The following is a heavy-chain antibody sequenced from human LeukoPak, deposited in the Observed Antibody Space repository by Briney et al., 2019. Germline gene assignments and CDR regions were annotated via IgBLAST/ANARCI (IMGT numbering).Heavy chain of an antibody. Sequence: PSETLSLTCTVSGASISNYYWSWIRQTPEKGLEWMGHIHTSGASSYYPSLESRLTLSIDTSRNQLSLKLTSVTAADTAVYFCARLGSYHDFWGQGALVTVSS. J-gene: IGHJ4*02. D-gene: IGHD1-26*01. V-gene: IGHV4-4*09. CDR1: GASISNYY. CDR2: IHTSGAS. CDR3: ARLGSYHDF.